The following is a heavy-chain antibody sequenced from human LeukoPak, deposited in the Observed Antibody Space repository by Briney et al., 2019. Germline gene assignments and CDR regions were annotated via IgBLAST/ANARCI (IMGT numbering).Heavy chain of an antibody. Sequence: SETLSLTCTVSGGSISSTSYFWGWIRQPPGKGLEWIGSIYYSGSTYYNPSLKSRVTISVDTSKNHFSLKLSSVTAADTAVYYCAMGDYYDRSGFDYWGQGTLVTVSS. CDR3: AMGDYYDRSGFDY. J-gene: IGHJ4*02. CDR2: IYYSGST. V-gene: IGHV4-39*02. D-gene: IGHD3-22*01. CDR1: GGSISSTSYF.